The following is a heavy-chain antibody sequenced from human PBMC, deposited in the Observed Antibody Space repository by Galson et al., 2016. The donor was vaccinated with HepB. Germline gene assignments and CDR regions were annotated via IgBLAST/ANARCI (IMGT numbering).Heavy chain of an antibody. CDR3: AKDIQSDFWSGFEPDYYYGMVV. Sequence: SLRLSCAASGFTFSNYAMSWVRQAPGKGLEWVSGISGTGGTTYYADSVKGRFTISRDNSKNTLYLQMNTLRVEDTAVYYCAKDIQSDFWSGFEPDYYYGMVVWGQGTTVTVSS. V-gene: IGHV3-23*01. D-gene: IGHD3-3*01. J-gene: IGHJ6*02. CDR2: ISGTGGTT. CDR1: GFTFSNYA.